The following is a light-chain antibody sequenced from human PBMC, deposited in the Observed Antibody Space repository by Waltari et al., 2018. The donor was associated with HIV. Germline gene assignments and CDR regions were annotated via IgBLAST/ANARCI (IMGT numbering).Light chain of an antibody. CDR1: ELGDKY. V-gene: IGLV3-1*01. CDR3: QAWGSSTSGV. Sequence: SYEVTQPPSVAVSPGQTASITCSGYELGDKYTCWYQQKPGHSPLLVIYQDNKRPSGIPGRFSGSSSGHTATLTISGTLPMDEADYYCQAWGSSTSGVFGTGTKLTVL. J-gene: IGLJ3*02. CDR2: QDN.